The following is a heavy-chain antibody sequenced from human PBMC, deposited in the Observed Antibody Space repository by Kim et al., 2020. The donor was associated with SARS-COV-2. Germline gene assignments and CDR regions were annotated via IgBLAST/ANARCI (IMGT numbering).Heavy chain of an antibody. J-gene: IGHJ4*02. CDR3: ARVIWGSYRYTDS. V-gene: IGHV7-4-1*02. Sequence: YAQAFTGRFAFSLDTSVSTTYLQISSLKAEDTALYYCARVIWGSYRYTDSWGQGTLVTVSS. D-gene: IGHD3-16*02.